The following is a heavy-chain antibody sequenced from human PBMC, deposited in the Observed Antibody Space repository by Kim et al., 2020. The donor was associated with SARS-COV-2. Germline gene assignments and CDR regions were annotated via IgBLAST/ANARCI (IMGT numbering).Heavy chain of an antibody. D-gene: IGHD6-13*01. Sequence: GKCRFTISRDNAKNSLYLQMNSLRAEDTAVYYCARDPYSSSWHYYFDYWGQGTLVTVSS. V-gene: IGHV3-11*05. J-gene: IGHJ4*02. CDR3: ARDPYSSSWHYYFDY.